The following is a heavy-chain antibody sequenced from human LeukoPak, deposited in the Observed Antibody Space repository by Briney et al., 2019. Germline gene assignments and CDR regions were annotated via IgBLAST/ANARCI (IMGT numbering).Heavy chain of an antibody. CDR3: ARASDGDIVVVPAALDY. J-gene: IGHJ4*02. CDR1: GYTFTGYY. CDR2: INPNSGGT. Sequence: ASVKVSCKASGYTFTGYYMHWVWQAPGQGLEWMGWINPNSGGTNYAQKFQGWVTMTRDTSISTAYMELSRLRSEDTAVYYCARASDGDIVVVPAALDYWGQGTLVTVSS. D-gene: IGHD2-2*01. V-gene: IGHV1-2*04.